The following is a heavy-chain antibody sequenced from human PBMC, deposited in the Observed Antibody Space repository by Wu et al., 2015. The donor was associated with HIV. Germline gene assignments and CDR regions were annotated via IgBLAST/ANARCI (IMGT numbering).Heavy chain of an antibody. D-gene: IGHD1-26*01. CDR2: ISADNINT. CDR1: GYTFTSYG. CDR3: VRGLYGGSPYNYFDP. J-gene: IGHJ5*02. Sequence: QVQLVQSGPEVKNPGASVKVSCKAFGYTFTSYGVSWVRQAPGQGLEWMGWISADNINTHYAQKLQGRVTMSTDTSTNTAYMDLKNLKSDDTAVFYCVRGLYGGSPYNYFDPWGQGTLVTVSS. V-gene: IGHV1-18*01.